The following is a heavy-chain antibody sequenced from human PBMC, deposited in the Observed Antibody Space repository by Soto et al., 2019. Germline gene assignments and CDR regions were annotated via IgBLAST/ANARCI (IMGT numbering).Heavy chain of an antibody. J-gene: IGHJ4*02. CDR1: GFTFSSYA. V-gene: IGHV3-23*01. Sequence: GGSLRLACTASGFTFSSYAMSWVRQAPGKGLEWVSALSGGGDYRYYADSVKGRFTISRDNSKNTLYLQMNSLRAEDTALYYCAKVYNYNNSGSYPQTPDYWGQGTLVTVSS. D-gene: IGHD3-10*01. CDR2: LSGGGDYR. CDR3: AKVYNYNNSGSYPQTPDY.